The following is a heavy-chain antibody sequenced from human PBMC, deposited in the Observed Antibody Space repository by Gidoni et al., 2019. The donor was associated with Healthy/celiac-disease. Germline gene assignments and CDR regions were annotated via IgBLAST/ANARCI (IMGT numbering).Heavy chain of an antibody. J-gene: IGHJ4*02. CDR2: IYWNDDK. Sequence: QITLKESGPTLVKPTQTLTLTCTFSGFSPSTSGVGVGWIRQPPGKALEWLALIYWNDDKRYSPTLKSRLTITKDTAKNQVVLTMTNMDPVDTATYYCAHIPTAYGSVELRADYFDYWGQGTLVTVSS. CDR3: AHIPTAYGSVELRADYFDY. CDR1: GFSPSTSGVG. D-gene: IGHD3-10*01. V-gene: IGHV2-5*01.